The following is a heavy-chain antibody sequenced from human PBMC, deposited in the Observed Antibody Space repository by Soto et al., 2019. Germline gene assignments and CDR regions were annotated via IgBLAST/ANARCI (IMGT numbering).Heavy chain of an antibody. CDR3: ARVIGYCSSRCCYGGYYYYYYGMDV. Sequence: SVKVSGNPSGGRFSSYAISWVRQARGQGHELMGAIIPIFGTANYAQKFQGRVTITADESTSTAYMELSSLRSEDTAVYYWARVIGYCSSRCCYGGYYYYYYGMDVWG. V-gene: IGHV1-69*13. J-gene: IGHJ6*02. CDR1: GGRFSSYA. CDR2: IIPIFGTA. D-gene: IGHD2-2*01.